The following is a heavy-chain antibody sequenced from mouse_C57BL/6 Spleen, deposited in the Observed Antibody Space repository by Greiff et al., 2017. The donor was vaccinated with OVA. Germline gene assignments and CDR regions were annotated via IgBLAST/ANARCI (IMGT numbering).Heavy chain of an antibody. J-gene: IGHJ3*01. V-gene: IGHV1-42*01. Sequence: VQLQQPGPELVKPGASVKISCKASGYSFTGYYMNWVKQSPEKSLEWIGEINPSTGGTTYNQKFKAKATLTVDKSSSTAYMQLKSLTSEDSAVYYCAREGHSNYGWFAYWGQGTLVTVSA. CDR3: AREGHSNYGWFAY. CDR2: INPSTGGT. CDR1: GYSFTGYY. D-gene: IGHD2-5*01.